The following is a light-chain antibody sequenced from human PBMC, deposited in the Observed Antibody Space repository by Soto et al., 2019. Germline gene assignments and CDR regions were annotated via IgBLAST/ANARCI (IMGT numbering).Light chain of an antibody. J-gene: IGLJ1*01. V-gene: IGLV1-51*01. Sequence: QSVMTQPPSVSSAPGQKGTISCSGSSSNIGGNSVSWYQQLPGTAPKLLIYDDNTRPSGVPDRLFAAKSGNTASLTVSGLQADDEANYYCSSFKGPNSFVFGTGTKVTVL. CDR1: SSNIGGNS. CDR2: DDN. CDR3: SSFKGPNSFV.